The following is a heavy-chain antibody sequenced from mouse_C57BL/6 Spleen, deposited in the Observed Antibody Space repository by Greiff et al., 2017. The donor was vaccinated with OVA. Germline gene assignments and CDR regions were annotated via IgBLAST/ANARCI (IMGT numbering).Heavy chain of an antibody. J-gene: IGHJ2*01. Sequence: DVHLVESGGGLVKPGGSLKLSCAASGFTFSSYAMSWVRQTPEKRLEWVATISAGGSYTYYPDNVKGRFTISRDNAKNNLYLQMSHLKSEDTAMYYCARERYYYGSSWGFDYWGQGTTLTVSS. CDR2: ISAGGSYT. D-gene: IGHD1-1*01. CDR1: GFTFSSYA. V-gene: IGHV5-4*01. CDR3: ARERYYYGSSWGFDY.